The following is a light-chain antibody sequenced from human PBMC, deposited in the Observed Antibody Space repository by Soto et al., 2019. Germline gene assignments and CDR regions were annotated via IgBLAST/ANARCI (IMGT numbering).Light chain of an antibody. J-gene: IGLJ1*01. Sequence: QLVLTQPPSASGTPGQRVSISCSGSGSNIAFDTVDWYQQLPGAAPKLLIYGNSQRPLGVPVRFSGSKSGTSASLAISGLQSEDEADYYCAAWDGSVYVFGIGTKVTVL. CDR1: GSNIAFDT. CDR3: AAWDGSVYV. V-gene: IGLV1-44*01. CDR2: GNS.